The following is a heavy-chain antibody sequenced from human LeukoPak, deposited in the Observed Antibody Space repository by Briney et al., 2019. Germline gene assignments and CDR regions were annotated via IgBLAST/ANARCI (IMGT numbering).Heavy chain of an antibody. J-gene: IGHJ3*02. V-gene: IGHV3-74*01. Sequence: GGSLRLSCAASGFTFSSYSMHWVRQAPGKGLVWVSRINTDGSSTSYADSVKGRFTISRDNSKNTLYLQMNSLRAEDTAVYYCASVGSGALNDAFDIWGQGTMVTVSS. CDR1: GFTFSSYS. CDR3: ASVGSGALNDAFDI. D-gene: IGHD6-19*01. CDR2: INTDGSST.